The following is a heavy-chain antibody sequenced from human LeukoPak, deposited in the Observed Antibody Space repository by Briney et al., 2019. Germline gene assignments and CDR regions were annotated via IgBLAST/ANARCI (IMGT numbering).Heavy chain of an antibody. CDR3: ARDASGEYDGSSRIHLDC. J-gene: IGHJ4*02. Sequence: PGGSLRLSCAASGFTFSSYWMTWVRQAPGKGLEWVANIKQDGSEKNYVDSVKGRFTISRDNAKNSLYLQMNSLRVEDRAVYYCARDASGEYDGSSRIHLDCWGQGTLVTVSS. CDR1: GFTFSSYW. D-gene: IGHD6-6*01. CDR2: IKQDGSEK. V-gene: IGHV3-7*01.